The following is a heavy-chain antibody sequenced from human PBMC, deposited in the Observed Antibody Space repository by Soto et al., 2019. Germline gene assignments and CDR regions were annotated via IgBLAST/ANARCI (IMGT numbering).Heavy chain of an antibody. CDR1: GGSISSGGYY. J-gene: IGHJ5*02. Sequence: SETLSLTCAVYGGSISSGGYYWSWIRQHPGKGLEWIGYIYYSGSTYYNPSLKSRVTISVDTSKNQFSLKLSSVTAADTAVYYCARGRCISTSCKYNWFDPWGQGTLVTVSS. V-gene: IGHV4-31*11. CDR3: ARGRCISTSCKYNWFDP. D-gene: IGHD2-2*01. CDR2: IYYSGST.